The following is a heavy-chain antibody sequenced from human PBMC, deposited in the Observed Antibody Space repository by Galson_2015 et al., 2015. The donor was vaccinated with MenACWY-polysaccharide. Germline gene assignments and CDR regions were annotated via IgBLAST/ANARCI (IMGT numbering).Heavy chain of an antibody. Sequence: SVKVSCKASGGSLSSSSIGWVRQAPGQGLEWMGRIIPFATMENYAQKFQGRVTISADTSINTVYMQLTSLTSDDTAVHFCARVEYNGYESHLKYWGPGTLVAVSS. J-gene: IGHJ4*02. CDR2: IIPFATME. V-gene: IGHV1-69*04. CDR1: GGSLSSSS. D-gene: IGHD5-12*01. CDR3: ARVEYNGYESHLKY.